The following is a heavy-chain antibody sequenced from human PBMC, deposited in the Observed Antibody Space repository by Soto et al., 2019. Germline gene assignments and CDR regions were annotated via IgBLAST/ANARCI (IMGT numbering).Heavy chain of an antibody. CDR2: IWYDGSKT. CDR3: ARDRSAGDYFYYGMDV. CDR1: GMTFNRNG. J-gene: IGHJ6*02. D-gene: IGHD1-1*01. V-gene: IGHV3-33*01. Sequence: WGSLRLSCAASGMTFNRNGIHLGRHSPCKWLEWVAVIWYDGSKTAYSDSVKGRFTISRDNAKNTLYLQMNSVRDEDTAIYYCARDRSAGDYFYYGMDVWGQGTTVTVSS.